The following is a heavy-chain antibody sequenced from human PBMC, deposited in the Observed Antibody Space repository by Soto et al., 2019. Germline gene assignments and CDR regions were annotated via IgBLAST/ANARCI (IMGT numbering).Heavy chain of an antibody. D-gene: IGHD6-6*01. CDR2: VFYSGST. J-gene: IGHJ6*02. CDR1: GDSISGTNYY. CDR3: MRQGNVPARQFYYYGMDV. Sequence: QLQLQESGPGLVKPSETLSLTCSVSGDSISGTNYYWGWIRQPPGKGLEWVGTVFYSGSTYYSTCLKSRVTISLDKPRNLFSLSVTSVTAADTAVYYCMRQGNVPARQFYYYGMDVWGQGNTVTVSS. V-gene: IGHV4-39*01.